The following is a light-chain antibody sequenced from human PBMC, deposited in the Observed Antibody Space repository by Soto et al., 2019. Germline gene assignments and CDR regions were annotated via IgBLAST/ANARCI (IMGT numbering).Light chain of an antibody. CDR2: RDS. J-gene: IGLJ1*01. CDR3: QVWDSGTAV. V-gene: IGLV3-9*01. CDR1: NIGTKN. Sequence: SYELTQPLSVSVALGQTARITCGGNNIGTKNVHWYQQKPGQAPVLVIYRDSNRPSGIPERFSGSNSGNTATLTISRAQAGDEAGYYCQVWDSGTAVFGTGTKLTVL.